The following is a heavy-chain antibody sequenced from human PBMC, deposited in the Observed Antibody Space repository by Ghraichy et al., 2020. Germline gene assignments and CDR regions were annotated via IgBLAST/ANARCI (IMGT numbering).Heavy chain of an antibody. CDR3: ARDYERIAPDY. V-gene: IGHV3-21*01. D-gene: IGHD2-15*01. J-gene: IGHJ4*02. CDR1: GFTFSSYS. CDR2: ISSSSSYI. Sequence: GESLNISCAASGFTFSSYSMNWVRQAPGKGLEWVSSISSSSSYIYYADSVKGRFTISRDNAKNSLYLQMNSLRAEDTAVYYCARDYERIAPDYWGQGTLVTVSS.